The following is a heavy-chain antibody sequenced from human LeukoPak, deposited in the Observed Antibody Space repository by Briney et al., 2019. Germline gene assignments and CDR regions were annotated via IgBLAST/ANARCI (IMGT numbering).Heavy chain of an antibody. CDR1: GFTFSSYG. CDR2: ISYDGSNK. V-gene: IGHV3-30*03. CDR3: ARDCPRVWFGESCFDY. J-gene: IGHJ4*02. Sequence: GGSLRLSCAASGFTFSSYGMHWVRQAPGKGLEWVAVISYDGSNKYYADSVKGRFTISRDNSKNTLYLQMNSLRAEDTAVYYCARDCPRVWFGESCFDYWGQGTLVTVSS. D-gene: IGHD3-10*01.